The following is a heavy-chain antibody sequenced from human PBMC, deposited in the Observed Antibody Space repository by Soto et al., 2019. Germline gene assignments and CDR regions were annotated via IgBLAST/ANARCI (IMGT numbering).Heavy chain of an antibody. V-gene: IGHV3-23*01. Sequence: GGSLRLSCAASGFTFSTYGMSWVRQAPGKGLEWVSSISGSGATTSYADSVKGRFTISRDNPKSTVYLQMNSLKAEDTAVYYCAKDRRQWLVMDYWGQGTLVTVSS. CDR2: ISGSGATT. CDR1: GFTFSTYG. CDR3: AKDRRQWLVMDY. J-gene: IGHJ4*02. D-gene: IGHD6-19*01.